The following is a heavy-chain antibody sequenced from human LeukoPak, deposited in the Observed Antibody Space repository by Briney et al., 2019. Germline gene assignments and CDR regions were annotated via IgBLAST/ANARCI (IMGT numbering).Heavy chain of an antibody. D-gene: IGHD7-27*01. J-gene: IGHJ5*02. Sequence: GGSLRLSCATSGFPFSDYEMNWVRQAPGKGLEWVSYISTSGSTKHYAEPVKGRFTISRDNTRNSLYLQMSSLSAEDTGIYYCARGAGDRSFSWGQGTVIIVSS. CDR1: GFPFSDYE. CDR2: ISTSGSTK. V-gene: IGHV3-48*03. CDR3: ARGAGDRSFS.